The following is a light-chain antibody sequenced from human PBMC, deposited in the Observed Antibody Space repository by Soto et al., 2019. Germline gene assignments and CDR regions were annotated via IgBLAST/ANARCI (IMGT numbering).Light chain of an antibody. V-gene: IGLV2-14*01. CDR3: GSFTSTSTQYV. CDR2: EVI. Sequence: QSALTQPASVSGSPGQSITISCTGTSSDVGGYKYVSWYQQHPGKAPKLMIFEVIYRPSGVSNRFSGAKSGNTASLTISGLQAEXEADYYCGSFTSTSTQYVFGTGTKLTVL. J-gene: IGLJ1*01. CDR1: SSDVGGYKY.